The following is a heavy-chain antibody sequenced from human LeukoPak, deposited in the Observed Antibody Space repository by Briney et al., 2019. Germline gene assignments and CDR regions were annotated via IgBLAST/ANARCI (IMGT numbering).Heavy chain of an antibody. CDR3: ATTGYSNRNY. CDR1: GFTFSSFA. J-gene: IGHJ4*02. CDR2: ISGRDGST. Sequence: GGSLILSCAASGFTFSSFAMGWVRQAPGKGLQWVSSISGRDGSTYYAASVKGRFTIFRDNSKNTLYLQMNSLRDEDTAVYYCATTGYSNRNYWGQGTLVSVSS. D-gene: IGHD6-13*01. V-gene: IGHV3-23*01.